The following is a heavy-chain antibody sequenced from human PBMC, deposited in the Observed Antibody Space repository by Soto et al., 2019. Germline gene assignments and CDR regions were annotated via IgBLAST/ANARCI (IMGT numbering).Heavy chain of an antibody. CDR3: AKSQSFDY. CDR1: GFTFSSYG. J-gene: IGHJ4*02. Sequence: QVQLVESGGGVVQPGRSLRLSCAASGFTFSSYGMHWVRQAPGKGLEWVAVISYDGSNKYYADSVKGRFTISRDNSKNPRDLQMNSRRAEDTAVYYCAKSQSFDYGGQGTLVTVSS. CDR2: ISYDGSNK. D-gene: IGHD4-4*01. V-gene: IGHV3-30*18.